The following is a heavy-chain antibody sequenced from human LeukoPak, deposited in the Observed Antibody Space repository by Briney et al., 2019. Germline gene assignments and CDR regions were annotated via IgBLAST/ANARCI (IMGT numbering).Heavy chain of an antibody. D-gene: IGHD1-26*01. CDR1: GFTFSDYY. CDR2: ISSSGSTI. J-gene: IGHJ4*02. CDR3: AKDRWELLNLFDY. V-gene: IGHV3-11*04. Sequence: PGGSLRLSCAASGFTFSDYYMSWIRQAPGKGLEWVSYISSSGSTIYYADSVKGRFTISRDNAKNSLYLQMNSLRAEDTAVYYCAKDRWELLNLFDYWGQGTLVTVSS.